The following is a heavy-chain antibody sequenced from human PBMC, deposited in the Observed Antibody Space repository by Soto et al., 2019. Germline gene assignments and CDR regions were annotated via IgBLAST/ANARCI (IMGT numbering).Heavy chain of an antibody. J-gene: IGHJ6*02. CDR1: GYTFTSYG. CDR2: ISAYNGNT. V-gene: IGHV1-18*01. Sequence: WASVKVSCKASGYTFTSYGVSWVRQAPGQGLEWMGWISAYNGNTNYAQKLQGRFTMTTDTSTSTAYMELSSLRSEDTAVYYCARGNYGSGPRYYGMDVWGQGTTVTVSS. D-gene: IGHD3-10*01. CDR3: ARGNYGSGPRYYGMDV.